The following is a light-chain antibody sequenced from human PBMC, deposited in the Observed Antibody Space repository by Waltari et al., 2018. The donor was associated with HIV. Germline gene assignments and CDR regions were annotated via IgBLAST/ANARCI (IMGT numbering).Light chain of an antibody. Sequence: QSVLTQPPSASGSPGQSVTIPCTGTSSDVGGYNYVCWYQLRPGKAPKLIIYEVYKRPSGVPARFSGSKSGNTASLTVSGLQAEDEADYYCSSYAGSKTLGVFGGGTRLTVL. J-gene: IGLJ3*02. V-gene: IGLV2-8*01. CDR2: EVY. CDR1: SSDVGGYNY. CDR3: SSYAGSKTLGV.